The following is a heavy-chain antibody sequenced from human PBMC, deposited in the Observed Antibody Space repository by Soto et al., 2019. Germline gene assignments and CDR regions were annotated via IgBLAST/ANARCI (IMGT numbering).Heavy chain of an antibody. CDR2: IGTAGDT. V-gene: IGHV3-13*01. D-gene: IGHD3-16*02. CDR1: GFTFSSYD. J-gene: IGHJ6*02. Sequence: PGGSLRLSCAASGFTFSSYDMHWVRQATGKGLEWVSAIGTAGDTYYPGSVKGRFTISRENTKNSLYLQMNSLRAGVKGVYYCARDFRCSLITSQNIVMYHYYGFDVWGQGTTVTVSS. CDR3: ARDFRCSLITSQNIVMYHYYGFDV.